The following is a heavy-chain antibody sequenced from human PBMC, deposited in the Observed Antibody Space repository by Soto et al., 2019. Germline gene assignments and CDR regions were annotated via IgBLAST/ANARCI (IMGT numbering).Heavy chain of an antibody. J-gene: IGHJ3*02. D-gene: IGHD1-26*01. Sequence: ASVKVSCKASGNTFTSYAMHWVRQAPGQRLEWMGWINAGNGNTKYSQKFQGRVTITRDTSASTAYMELSSLRSEDTAVYYCALGYSGSYHFDIWGQGTMVTVSS. CDR2: INAGNGNT. V-gene: IGHV1-3*01. CDR3: ALGYSGSYHFDI. CDR1: GNTFTSYA.